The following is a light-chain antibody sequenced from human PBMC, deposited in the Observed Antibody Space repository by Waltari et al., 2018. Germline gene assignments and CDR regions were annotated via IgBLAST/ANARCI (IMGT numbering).Light chain of an antibody. CDR2: AAS. Sequence: AIRMTQSPSSLSASTGDRVTINCRASQGIRSYLAWYQQKPGKAPKLLIYAASTLQSGVPSKFSGSGSGTDFTLTISCLQSEDFATYYCQQYYSYPYTFGQGTKVEIK. J-gene: IGKJ1*01. CDR1: QGIRSY. CDR3: QQYYSYPYT. V-gene: IGKV1-8*01.